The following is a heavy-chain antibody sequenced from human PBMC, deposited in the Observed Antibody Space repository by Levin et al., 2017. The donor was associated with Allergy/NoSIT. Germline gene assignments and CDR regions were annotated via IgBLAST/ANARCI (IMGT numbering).Heavy chain of an antibody. CDR1: GGSISSSSYY. Sequence: PSETLSLTCTVSGGSISSSSYYWGWIRQPPGKGLEWIGSIYYSGSTYYNPSLKSRVTISVDTSKNQFSLKLSSVTAADTAVYYCARHLRHYSSSWYYYYYYMDVWGKGTTVTVSS. V-gene: IGHV4-39*01. CDR2: IYYSGST. J-gene: IGHJ6*03. D-gene: IGHD6-13*01. CDR3: ARHLRHYSSSWYYYYYYMDV.